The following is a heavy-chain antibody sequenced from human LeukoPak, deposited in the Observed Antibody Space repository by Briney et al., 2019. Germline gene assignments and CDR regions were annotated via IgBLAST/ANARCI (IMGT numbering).Heavy chain of an antibody. D-gene: IGHD6-19*01. CDR2: ISSSSSTI. CDR3: ASVSSGWVTVGY. J-gene: IGHJ4*02. V-gene: IGHV3-48*01. CDR1: GFTFSSYS. Sequence: PGGSLRLSCAASGFTFSSYSMNWVRQAPGKGLEWVSYISSSSSTIYYADSVKGRFTISRDNAKNSLYLQMNSLRAEDTAVYYCASVSSGWVTVGYWGRGTLVTVSS.